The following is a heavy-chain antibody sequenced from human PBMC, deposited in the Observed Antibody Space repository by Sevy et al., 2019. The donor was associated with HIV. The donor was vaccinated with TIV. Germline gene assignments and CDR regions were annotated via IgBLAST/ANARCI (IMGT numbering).Heavy chain of an antibody. Sequence: SETLSLTCAVYGGSFSGYYWSWIRQPPGKGLEWIGEINHSGSTNYNPSLKSRVTISVDTSKNQFSLKLSSVTAVDTAVYYCARGQVWWLRRGYFDYWGQGTLVTVSS. CDR1: GGSFSGYY. J-gene: IGHJ4*02. CDR3: ARGQVWWLRRGYFDY. V-gene: IGHV4-34*01. D-gene: IGHD5-12*01. CDR2: INHSGST.